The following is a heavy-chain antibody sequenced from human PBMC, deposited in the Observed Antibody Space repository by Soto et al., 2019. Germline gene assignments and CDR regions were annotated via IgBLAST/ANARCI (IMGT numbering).Heavy chain of an antibody. V-gene: IGHV4-4*07. J-gene: IGHJ6*02. Sequence: NPSETLSLTCTVSGGSISSYYWSWIRQPAGKGLEWIGRIYTSGSTNYNPSLKSRVTMSVDMSKNQFSLKLSSVTAADTAVYYCARDKTYYDFWSGQSIDSYYYGMDVWGQGTTVTVSS. D-gene: IGHD3-3*01. CDR1: GGSISSYY. CDR2: IYTSGST. CDR3: ARDKTYYDFWSGQSIDSYYYGMDV.